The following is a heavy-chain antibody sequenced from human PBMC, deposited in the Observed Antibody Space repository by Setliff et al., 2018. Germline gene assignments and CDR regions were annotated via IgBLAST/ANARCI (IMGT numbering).Heavy chain of an antibody. J-gene: IGHJ4*02. CDR1: GYTFTDYY. CDR3: ARARDRPKFDD. Sequence: GASVKVSCKASGYTFTDYYMHWVRQAPGQGLEWMGWINPNSGGTNSAQKFQGRVTMTRDTSISTAYMELSRLRSDDTAVYYCARARDRPKFDDWGQGTLVTVPQ. CDR2: INPNSGGT. D-gene: IGHD3-22*01. V-gene: IGHV1-2*02.